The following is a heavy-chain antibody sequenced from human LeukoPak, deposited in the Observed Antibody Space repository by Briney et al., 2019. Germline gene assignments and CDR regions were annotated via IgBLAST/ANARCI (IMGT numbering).Heavy chain of an antibody. D-gene: IGHD3/OR15-3a*01. Sequence: SQTLSLTCAISGDSVSSNSAAWNWIRQSPSRGLEWLGRAYYRSKWCSDYAVSVKSRIIINPDTSKNQFSLQLNSVTPEDTAVYYCARDSVMIYRYFDLWGRGTLVTVSS. CDR2: AYYRSKWCS. CDR3: ARDSVMIYRYFDL. V-gene: IGHV6-1*01. J-gene: IGHJ2*01. CDR1: GDSVSSNSAA.